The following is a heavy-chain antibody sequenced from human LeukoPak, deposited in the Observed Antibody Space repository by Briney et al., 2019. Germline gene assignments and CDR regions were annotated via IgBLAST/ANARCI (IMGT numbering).Heavy chain of an antibody. D-gene: IGHD3-10*01. CDR2: IKQDGSEK. CDR1: GFTFSSYW. CDR3: AREGAYGSGSYSDYFDY. Sequence: GGSLRLSCAASGFTFSSYWMSWVREAPGKGLEWVANIKQDGSEKYYVDSVKGRFTISRDNAKNSLYLQMNSLRAEDTAVYYCAREGAYGSGSYSDYFDYWGQGTLVTVSS. J-gene: IGHJ4*02. V-gene: IGHV3-7*01.